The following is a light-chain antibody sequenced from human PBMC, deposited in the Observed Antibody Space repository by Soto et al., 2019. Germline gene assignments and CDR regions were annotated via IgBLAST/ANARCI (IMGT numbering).Light chain of an antibody. J-gene: IGKJ1*01. V-gene: IGKV1-5*01. CDR3: QQYNSYRT. CDR2: HAS. Sequence: DIQMTQSPSTLSASVGDRVTITCRASQSISGWLAWYQQKPGKAPKVMIYHASSLESGVPSRFSGSGSGTEFPLTISGLQPDYSATYYCQQYNSYRTFGQGTKVEIK. CDR1: QSISGW.